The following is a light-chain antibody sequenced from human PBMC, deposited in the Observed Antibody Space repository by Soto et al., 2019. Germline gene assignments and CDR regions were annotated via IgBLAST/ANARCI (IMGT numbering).Light chain of an antibody. V-gene: IGLV2-23*01. J-gene: IGLJ1*01. CDR3: CSYAGSSAYV. Sequence: QSALTQPASVSGSPGQSITISCTGTSSDVGSYNLVSWYQQHPGKAPKLMIYEGSKRPSGVSNRFSGSKSGNTASLTISGLHADDEADYYCCSYAGSSAYVFGTGTKVTVL. CDR1: SSDVGSYNL. CDR2: EGS.